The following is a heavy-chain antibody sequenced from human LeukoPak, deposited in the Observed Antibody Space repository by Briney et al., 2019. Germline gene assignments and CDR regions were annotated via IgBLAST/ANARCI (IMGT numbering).Heavy chain of an antibody. D-gene: IGHD5-18*01. CDR3: AKDRYSYAFEYSDS. V-gene: IGHV3-30*18. Sequence: GGTLRLSCAASGFTFSSYGMHWVRQAPGKGLDWVAVISNDGSKKYYADSVKGRFTISRDNSKNTLSLQVSSLRTEDTAVYYCAKDRYSYAFEYSDSWGQGTLVTVSS. CDR1: GFTFSSYG. CDR2: ISNDGSKK. J-gene: IGHJ4*02.